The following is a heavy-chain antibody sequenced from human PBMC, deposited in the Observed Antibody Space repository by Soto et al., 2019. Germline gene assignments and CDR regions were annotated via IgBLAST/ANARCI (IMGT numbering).Heavy chain of an antibody. CDR2: IYYSGST. CDR3: ARTRYGGYVDY. D-gene: IGHD5-12*01. Sequence: SETLSLTCTVSGGSISSYYWSWIRQPPGKGLEWIGYIYYSGSTNYNPSLKSRVTISVDTSKNQFSLKLSSVTAADTAVYYCARTRYGGYVDYWGQGTLVTVSS. V-gene: IGHV4-59*08. J-gene: IGHJ4*02. CDR1: GGSISSYY.